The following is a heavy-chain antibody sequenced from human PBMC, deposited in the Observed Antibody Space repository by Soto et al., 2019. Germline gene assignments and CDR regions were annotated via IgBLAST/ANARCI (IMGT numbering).Heavy chain of an antibody. CDR2: ISYDGSNK. D-gene: IGHD5-18*01. CDR3: AKDLEDTAMATDYGMDV. Sequence: PGGSLRLSCAASGFTFSSYGMHWVRQAPGKGLEWVAVISYDGSNKYYADSVKGRFTISRDNSKNTLYLQMNSLRAEDTAVYYCAKDLEDTAMATDYGMDVWDQGTTVTVSS. CDR1: GFTFSSYG. J-gene: IGHJ6*02. V-gene: IGHV3-30*18.